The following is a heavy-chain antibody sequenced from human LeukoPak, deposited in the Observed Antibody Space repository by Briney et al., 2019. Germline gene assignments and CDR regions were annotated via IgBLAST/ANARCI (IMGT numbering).Heavy chain of an antibody. D-gene: IGHD5-12*01. CDR3: AKDFGRSAYDRPFDY. V-gene: IGHV3-21*04. CDR1: GFTFSSHS. Sequence: PGGSLRLSCVASGFTFSSHSMNWVRQAPGKGLEWISSISGSTTYIYYALSVKGRFTISRDNAENSLYLQMNSLRAEDTALYYCAKDFGRSAYDRPFDYWGQGTLVTVSS. CDR2: ISGSTTYI. J-gene: IGHJ4*02.